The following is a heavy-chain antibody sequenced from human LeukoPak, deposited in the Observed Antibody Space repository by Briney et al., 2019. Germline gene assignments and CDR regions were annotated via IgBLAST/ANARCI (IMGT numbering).Heavy chain of an antibody. CDR2: IYPGDSDT. D-gene: IGHD1-26*01. J-gene: IGHJ4*02. V-gene: IGHV5-51*01. Sequence: GESLKISCKGSGYSFTSYWIGWVRQMPGKGPEWMGIIYPGDSDTRYSPSFQGQVTISADKSISTAYLQWSSLKASDTAMYYCARLVEQFSGSYYYFDYWGQGTLVTVSS. CDR1: GYSFTSYW. CDR3: ARLVEQFSGSYYYFDY.